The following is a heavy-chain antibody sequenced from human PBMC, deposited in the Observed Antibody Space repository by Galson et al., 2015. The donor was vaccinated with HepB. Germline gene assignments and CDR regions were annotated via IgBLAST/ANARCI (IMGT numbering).Heavy chain of an antibody. Sequence: SLRLSCAASGFAVSNYGMTWVRQAPGKGLEWVSSMSTSHGATYYADSVKGRFTISRDESKNTLYLQMDTLRAQDTAMYFCANGGIGGSAGLDYWGQGTLGTVSS. V-gene: IGHV3-23*01. J-gene: IGHJ4*02. D-gene: IGHD1-26*01. CDR3: ANGGIGGSAGLDY. CDR1: GFAVSNYG. CDR2: MSTSHGAT.